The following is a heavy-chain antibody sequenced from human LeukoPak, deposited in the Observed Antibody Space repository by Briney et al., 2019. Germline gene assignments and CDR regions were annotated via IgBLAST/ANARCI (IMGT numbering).Heavy chain of an antibody. J-gene: IGHJ4*02. D-gene: IGHD5-18*01. CDR3: ARESDSYEFDY. Sequence: GGSLRLSCAASGFTFSSYAMHWVRQAPGKGLEWVAVISYDGSNKYYADSVKGRFTISRDNSKNTLYLQTNSLRAEDTAVYYCARESDSYEFDYWGQGTLVTVSS. CDR1: GFTFSSYA. V-gene: IGHV3-30-3*01. CDR2: ISYDGSNK.